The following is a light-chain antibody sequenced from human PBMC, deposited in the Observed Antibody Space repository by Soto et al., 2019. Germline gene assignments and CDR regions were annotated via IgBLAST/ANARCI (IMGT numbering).Light chain of an antibody. V-gene: IGKV1-8*01. CDR2: AAS. Sequence: ALPVTQSSSSFSASTGDRVTITCRASQGISSYLAWYQQKPGKAPKLLIYAASTFQSGVPPRFSGSASGKDFTTTISCPTSEDFATYYCQQYYSYPLFTFGGRT. J-gene: IGKJ4*01. CDR1: QGISSY. CDR3: QQYYSYPLFT.